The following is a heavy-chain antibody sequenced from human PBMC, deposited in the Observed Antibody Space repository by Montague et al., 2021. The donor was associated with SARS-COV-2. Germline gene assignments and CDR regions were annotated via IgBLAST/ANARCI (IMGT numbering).Heavy chain of an antibody. D-gene: IGHD3-10*01. CDR1: GGSFSGYY. J-gene: IGHJ6*02. CDR3: ARGRRILLWFGELLSGGDYYGMDV. V-gene: IGHV4-34*01. CDR2: INHSGST. Sequence: SETLSLTCAVYGGSFSGYYSCWIRQPPGKGLEWIGEINHSGSTNXKPSLKSRVTISVDTSKNQFSLKLSSVTAADTAVYYCARGRRILLWFGELLSGGDYYGMDVWGQGTTVTVSS.